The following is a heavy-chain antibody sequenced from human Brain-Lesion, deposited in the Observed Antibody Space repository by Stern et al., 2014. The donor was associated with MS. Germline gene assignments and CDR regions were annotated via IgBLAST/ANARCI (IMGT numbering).Heavy chain of an antibody. V-gene: IGHV3-74*01. CDR2: VNNDGRRT. J-gene: IGHJ5*01. CDR1: GFTFSNYW. CDR3: ARGERWFDS. Sequence: EVQLLESGGGLVQPGGSLRLSCAASGFTFSNYWMHWVRHAPGKGLVWVSRVNNDGRRTSYADSVKGRFTMSRDNAKNTLYLQMNSLRVEDTAIYYCARGERWFDSWGQGTLVTVSS.